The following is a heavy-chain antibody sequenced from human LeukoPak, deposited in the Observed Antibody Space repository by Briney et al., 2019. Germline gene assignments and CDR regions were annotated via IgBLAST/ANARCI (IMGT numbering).Heavy chain of an antibody. CDR2: IYYSGFT. J-gene: IGHJ5*02. Sequence: SSETLSLTCTVSGGSISSYYWSWIRQPPGKGLEWIGYIYYSGFTNYNPSLKSRVTMSVDTSKNQFSLKLSSVTAADTAVYYCARYGDTEVGWFDPWGQGTLVTVSS. CDR3: ARYGDTEVGWFDP. D-gene: IGHD4-17*01. V-gene: IGHV4-59*01. CDR1: GGSISSYY.